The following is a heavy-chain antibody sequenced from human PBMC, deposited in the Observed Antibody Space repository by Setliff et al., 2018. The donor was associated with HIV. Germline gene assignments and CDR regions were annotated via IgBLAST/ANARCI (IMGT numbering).Heavy chain of an antibody. CDR1: GGSITSGSYS. V-gene: IGHV4-61*02. CDR3: ARHEGYNDFLTGYFRYKWYDP. Sequence: SETLSLTCTVSGGSITSGSYSWTWIREPAGKGLEWIGRISTSGSTDHNPSLKSRVTISVDTSNQQFSLKLSSVTAADTAVYYCARHEGYNDFLTGYFRYKWYDPWGQGTRVTV. D-gene: IGHD3-9*01. CDR2: ISTSGST. J-gene: IGHJ5*02.